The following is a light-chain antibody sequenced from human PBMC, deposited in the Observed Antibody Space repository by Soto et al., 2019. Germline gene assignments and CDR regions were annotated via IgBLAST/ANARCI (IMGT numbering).Light chain of an antibody. CDR2: AAS. Sequence: DIQMTQSPSSLSASVGDRVTISCRSSQHISTYLNWYQHKPGKAPKLLVYAASTLQSGVPSRFSGSGSGTGFRLALRSLQPEDFASYYCQQSSTIPQTFGQGTKVDLK. J-gene: IGKJ1*01. CDR3: QQSSTIPQT. CDR1: QHISTY. V-gene: IGKV1-39*01.